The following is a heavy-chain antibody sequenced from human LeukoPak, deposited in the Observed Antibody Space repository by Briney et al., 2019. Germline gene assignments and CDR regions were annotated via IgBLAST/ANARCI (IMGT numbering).Heavy chain of an antibody. CDR1: GLTFSSYS. D-gene: IGHD6-6*01. J-gene: IGHJ3*02. CDR3: ARVSGLVREPNRGHAFDI. Sequence: PGGSLRLSCAASGLTFSSYSMNWVRQAPGKGLEWVSSISSSSSYIYYADSVKGRFTISRDNAKNSLCLQMNSLRAEDTAVYYCARVSGLVREPNRGHAFDIWGQGTMVTVSS. CDR2: ISSSSSYI. V-gene: IGHV3-21*01.